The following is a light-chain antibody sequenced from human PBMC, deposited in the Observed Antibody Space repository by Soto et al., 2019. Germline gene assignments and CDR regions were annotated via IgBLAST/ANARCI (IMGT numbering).Light chain of an antibody. CDR2: EIN. V-gene: IGLV2-8*01. CDR3: SSFARSNNFPYV. J-gene: IGLJ1*01. CDR1: SSDVGAYDY. Sequence: QSVLTQPPSASGSPGQSVTISCTGTSSDVGAYDYVSWYQQHPGKAPKLMIYEINKRPSGVPDRFSGSKSGNTASLTVSGLQAEDEADYYCSSFARSNNFPYVFGNGTKVTVL.